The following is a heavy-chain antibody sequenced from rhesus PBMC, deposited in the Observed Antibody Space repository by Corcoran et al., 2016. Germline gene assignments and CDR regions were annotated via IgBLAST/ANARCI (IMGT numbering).Heavy chain of an antibody. CDR1: GGSLSSTY. V-gene: IGHV4-160*01. CDR3: ARNDYGSNLAEYFEF. J-gene: IGHJ1*01. CDR2: IYGSGGST. Sequence: QVQLQESGPGLVKPSETLSLTCAVSGGSLSSTYWSWIRQPPGKGLEWIGRIYGSGGSTDYNPSLKSRVTISTDTSKNQFSLKLSSVTAADTAVYYCARNDYGSNLAEYFEFWGQGALVTVSS. D-gene: IGHD4-29*01.